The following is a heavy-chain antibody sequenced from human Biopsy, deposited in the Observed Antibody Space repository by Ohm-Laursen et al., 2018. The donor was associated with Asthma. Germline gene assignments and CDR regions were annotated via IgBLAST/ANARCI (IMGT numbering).Heavy chain of an antibody. CDR3: ARERMFFYDSSGYGAFDI. J-gene: IGHJ3*02. D-gene: IGHD3-22*01. CDR2: ISYTGTT. Sequence: TLSLTCTVYGGYLTGHYWNWIRQPPEKGLEWIGYISYTGTTYYNPSLKSRISMTVDTSKIQFSLKLSSVTAADTAIYYCARERMFFYDSSGYGAFDIWGQGTLVTVSS. CDR1: GGYLTGHY. V-gene: IGHV4-31*03.